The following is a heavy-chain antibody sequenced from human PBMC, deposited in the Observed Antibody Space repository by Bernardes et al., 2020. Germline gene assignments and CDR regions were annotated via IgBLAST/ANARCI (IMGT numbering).Heavy chain of an antibody. D-gene: IGHD3-22*01. CDR3: AKDPTYDSSGYGY. V-gene: IGHV3-23*01. CDR2: ISGSGGST. Sequence: GWSLRLSCAASGFTFSSYAMSWVRQAPGQGLEWVSAISGSGGSTYYADSVKGRFTISRDNSKNTLYLQMNSLRAEDTAVYYCAKDPTYDSSGYGYWGQGTLVTVSS. CDR1: GFTFSSYA. J-gene: IGHJ4*02.